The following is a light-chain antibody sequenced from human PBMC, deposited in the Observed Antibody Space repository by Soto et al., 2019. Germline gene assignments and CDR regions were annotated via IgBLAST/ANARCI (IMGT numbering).Light chain of an antibody. CDR1: SSDVGGYNY. V-gene: IGLV2-14*01. J-gene: IGLJ1*01. Sequence: QSALTQPASVYGSPGQSITISCTGTSSDVGGYNYVSWYQHHPGKAPKLMIYEVSNRPSGVSNRFSGSKSGNTASLTISGLQAEDEADYYCTSYTSSRILYVFGTGTKVTVL. CDR3: TSYTSSRILYV. CDR2: EVS.